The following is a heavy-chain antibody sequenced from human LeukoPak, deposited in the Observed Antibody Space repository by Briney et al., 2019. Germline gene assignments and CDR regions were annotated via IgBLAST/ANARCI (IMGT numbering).Heavy chain of an antibody. CDR1: GGSISSSSYY. J-gene: IGHJ5*02. V-gene: IGHV4-39*07. Sequence: SETLSLTCTVSGGSISSSSYYWGWIRQPPGKGLEWIGSIYYSGSTYYNPSLKSRVTISVDTSKNQFSLKLSSVTAADTAVYYCARAEGAYGDSYNWFDPWGQGTLVTVSS. D-gene: IGHD4-17*01. CDR3: ARAEGAYGDSYNWFDP. CDR2: IYYSGST.